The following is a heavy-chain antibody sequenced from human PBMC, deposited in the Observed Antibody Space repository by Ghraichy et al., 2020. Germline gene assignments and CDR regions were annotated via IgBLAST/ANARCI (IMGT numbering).Heavy chain of an antibody. D-gene: IGHD1-26*01. CDR2: IYYSGST. CDR3: AREVGGDAFDI. CDR1: GGSISSYY. J-gene: IGHJ3*02. V-gene: IGHV4-59*01. Sequence: SETLSLTCTVSGGSISSYYWSWIRQPPGKGLEWIGYIYYSGSTNYNPSLKSRVTISVDTSKNQFSLKLSSVTAADTAVYYCAREVGGDAFDIWGQGTMVTVSS.